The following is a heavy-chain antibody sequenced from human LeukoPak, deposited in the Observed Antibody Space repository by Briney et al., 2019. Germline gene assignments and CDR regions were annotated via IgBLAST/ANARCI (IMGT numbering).Heavy chain of an antibody. D-gene: IGHD3-22*01. V-gene: IGHV3-21*05. J-gene: IGHJ4*02. CDR1: GFTFSSYE. CDR2: ISSSSSYV. Sequence: NAVGSLRLSCAASGFTFSSYEMNWVRQAPGKGLEWVSYISSSSSYVYYADSVKGRFTISRDNAKNSLYLQMNSVTAEDTAVYYCARAGGYGGVLNFWGQGTLVTVSS. CDR3: ARAGGYGGVLNF.